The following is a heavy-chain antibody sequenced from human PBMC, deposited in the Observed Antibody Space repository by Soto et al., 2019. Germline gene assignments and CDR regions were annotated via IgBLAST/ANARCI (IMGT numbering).Heavy chain of an antibody. CDR2: IYASGNT. CDR3: ARESRSAAGTVEY. CDR1: GPSISNYY. D-gene: IGHD6-13*01. V-gene: IGHV4-4*07. Sequence: QVQLQESGPGLVKPSETLSPTCTVSGPSISNYYWSWIRQPAGKGLEWIGRIYASGNTNYNPSLKSRVTMSVDTSKNQFSLNLKSVTAADTAVYYCARESRSAAGTVEYWGQGTLVTVSS. J-gene: IGHJ4*02.